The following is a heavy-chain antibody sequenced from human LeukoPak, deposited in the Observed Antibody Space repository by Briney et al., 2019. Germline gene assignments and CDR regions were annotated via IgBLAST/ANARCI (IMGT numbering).Heavy chain of an antibody. J-gene: IGHJ4*02. Sequence: SETLSLTCTVSGGSISSYYWSWIRQPPGKGLEWIGYIYYSGSTNYNPSLKSRVTISVDTSKNQFSLKLSSVTAADTAVYYCARTNRVGATTFDYWGQGTLVTVSS. CDR3: ARTNRVGATTFDY. V-gene: IGHV4-59*01. D-gene: IGHD1-26*01. CDR1: GGSISSYY. CDR2: IYYSGST.